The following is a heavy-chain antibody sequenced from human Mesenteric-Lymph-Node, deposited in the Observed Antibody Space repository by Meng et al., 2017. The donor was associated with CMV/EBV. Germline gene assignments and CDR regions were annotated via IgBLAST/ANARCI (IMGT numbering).Heavy chain of an antibody. D-gene: IGHD2/OR15-2a*01. Sequence: GGSLRLSCAASGFIVSSNYMTWVRQAPGKGLEWVANIKEDGSEKNYVDSVKGRFTISRDNSKNSVSLQMSSLRVEDTSVYYCARWGGEGSTSGFDHWGQGTLVTVSS. CDR1: GFIVSSNY. CDR3: ARWGGEGSTSGFDH. V-gene: IGHV3-7*01. J-gene: IGHJ4*02. CDR2: IKEDGSEK.